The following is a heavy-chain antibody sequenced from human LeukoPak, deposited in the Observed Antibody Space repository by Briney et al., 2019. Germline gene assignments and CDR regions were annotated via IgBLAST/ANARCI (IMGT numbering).Heavy chain of an antibody. V-gene: IGHV4-61*08. D-gene: IGHD4-17*01. CDR3: ARDSAYGDYPFGY. Sequence: SETLSLTCTVSGGSISGSGYYWSWIRQPPGKGLEWIGYIYYSGSTNYNPSLKSRVTISVDTSKNQFSLKLSSVTAADTAVYYCARDSAYGDYPFGYWGQGTLVTVSS. J-gene: IGHJ4*02. CDR2: IYYSGST. CDR1: GGSISGSGYY.